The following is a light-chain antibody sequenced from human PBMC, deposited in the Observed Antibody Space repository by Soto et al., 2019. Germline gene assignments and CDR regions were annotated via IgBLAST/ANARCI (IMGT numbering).Light chain of an antibody. CDR1: QGIRSS. Sequence: DIQLTQSPSFLSASVGDRVTITCRASQGIRSSLAWYQQRPGKAPKLLIYAASILQSGVPSRFSSSGSGTEFTLTISSLQPEDLAAYYCQQLNLYPPFTFGQGTKLETK. CDR3: QQLNLYPPFT. J-gene: IGKJ2*01. CDR2: AAS. V-gene: IGKV1-9*01.